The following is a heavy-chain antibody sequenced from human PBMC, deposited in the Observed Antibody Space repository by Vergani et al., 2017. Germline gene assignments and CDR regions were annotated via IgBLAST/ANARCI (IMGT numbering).Heavy chain of an antibody. CDR3: ARDMKGSSGSRPGGTNSRRNYYYYYGMDV. Sequence: EVQLVESGGGLVKPGGSLRLSCAASGFTFSSYSMNWVRQAPGKGLEWVSSISSSSSYIYYADSVKGRFTISRDNAKNSLYLQMNCLRAEDTAVYYCARDMKGSSGSRPGGTNSRRNYYYYYGMDVWGQGTTVTVSS. D-gene: IGHD3-10*01. CDR2: ISSSSSYI. J-gene: IGHJ6*02. V-gene: IGHV3-21*01. CDR1: GFTFSSYS.